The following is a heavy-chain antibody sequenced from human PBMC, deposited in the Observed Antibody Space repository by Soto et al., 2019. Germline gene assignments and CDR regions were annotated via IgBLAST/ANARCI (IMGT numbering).Heavy chain of an antibody. V-gene: IGHV1-69*12. J-gene: IGHJ5*02. CDR1: GGTFSSYA. CDR3: ARGAQSGSWGEGWFDP. CDR2: IIPIFGTA. Sequence: QVQLVQSGAELKKPGSSVKVSCKASGGTFSSYAISWVRQAPGQGLEWMGGIIPIFGTANYAQKFQGRVTITADASTSTAYMDLSSLTSDGTAIYYCARGAQSGSWGEGWFDPWGQGTLVTVSS. D-gene: IGHD6-13*01.